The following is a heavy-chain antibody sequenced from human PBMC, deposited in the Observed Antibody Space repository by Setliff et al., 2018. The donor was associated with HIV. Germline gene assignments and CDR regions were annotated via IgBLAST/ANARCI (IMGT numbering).Heavy chain of an antibody. J-gene: IGHJ4*02. Sequence: SETLSLTCTVSGGSITGGSHYWSWIRQPAGKGLEWIGHIYTTGSTNYNTSLKSRVTISVDTSKNQFSLKLYSVTAADTAVYYCARHPTVTSFQIDSWGQGTLVTVSS. CDR2: IYTTGST. CDR1: GGSITGGSHY. V-gene: IGHV4-61*09. CDR3: ARHPTVTSFQIDS. D-gene: IGHD4-17*01.